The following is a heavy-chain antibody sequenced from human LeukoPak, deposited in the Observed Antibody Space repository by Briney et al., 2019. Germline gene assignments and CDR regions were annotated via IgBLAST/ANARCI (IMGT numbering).Heavy chain of an antibody. CDR1: GYIFITYY. V-gene: IGHV1-46*01. Sequence: ASAKVSCKASGYIFITYYIHWVRQAPGQGLEWMGIINPDGGRTSYAQKFQGRVTMTRDTSTSTVYMELSSLRSEDTAVYYCARDPYYDKSGSGDYYYYMDVWGEGTTVTVSS. D-gene: IGHD3-22*01. CDR2: INPDGGRT. J-gene: IGHJ6*03. CDR3: ARDPYYDKSGSGDYYYYMDV.